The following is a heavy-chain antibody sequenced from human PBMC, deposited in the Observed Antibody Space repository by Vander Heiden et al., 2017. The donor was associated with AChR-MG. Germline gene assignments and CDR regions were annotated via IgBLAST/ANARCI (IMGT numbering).Heavy chain of an antibody. CDR2: ISGSGGST. V-gene: IGHV3-23*01. D-gene: IGHD6-13*01. J-gene: IGHJ3*01. CDR1: GFTFDNYA. CDR3: TKEATIAAANSRHTN. Sequence: EVQLLESGGGLVQPGRSLRLSCAASGFTFDNYAMNWVRQAPGKGLEWVSVISGSGGSTFYADSVKGRFTMSRDNSKNTLYLQMESLRPEDTAVYYCTKEATIAAANSRHTNWGQGTMVTVSS.